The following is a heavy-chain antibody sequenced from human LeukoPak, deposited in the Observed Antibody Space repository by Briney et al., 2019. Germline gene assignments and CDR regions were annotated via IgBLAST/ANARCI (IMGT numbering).Heavy chain of an antibody. CDR3: ARVVAAAGTSAFDI. Sequence: ASVKVSCKASGYTFTGYYMHWVRQALGQGLEWMGWINPNSGGTNYAQKFQGRVTMTRDTSISTAYMELSRLRSDDTAVYYCARVVAAAGTSAFDIWGQGTMVTVSS. CDR2: INPNSGGT. CDR1: GYTFTGYY. D-gene: IGHD6-13*01. V-gene: IGHV1-2*02. J-gene: IGHJ3*02.